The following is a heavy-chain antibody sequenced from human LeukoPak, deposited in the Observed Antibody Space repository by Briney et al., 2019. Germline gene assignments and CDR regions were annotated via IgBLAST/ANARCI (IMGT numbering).Heavy chain of an antibody. Sequence: SVKVPCKASGGSFSSYAISRVRLAPGQGLEGMGGHIPIFGTANYAQKFQGRVTITADKSTSTAYMELSSLRSEDTAVYYCATYAEQQLVWVYFQHWGQGTLVTVAS. CDR3: ATYAEQQLVWVYFQH. J-gene: IGHJ1*01. V-gene: IGHV1-69*06. CDR2: HIPIFGTA. D-gene: IGHD6-13*01. CDR1: GGSFSSYA.